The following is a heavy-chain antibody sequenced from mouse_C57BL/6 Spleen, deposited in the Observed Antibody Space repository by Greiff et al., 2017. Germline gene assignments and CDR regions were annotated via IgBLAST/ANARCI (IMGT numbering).Heavy chain of an antibody. CDR3: AGVCYGSGSSFAY. D-gene: IGHD1-1*01. Sequence: VQLQQSVAELVRPGASVKLSCTASGFNIKNTYMHWVKQRPEQGLEWIGRIDPANGNTKYAPKFQGKATITADTSSNTAYLQLSGLTSEDTAIFYCAGVCYGSGSSFAYGGKGTTLTVSS. CDR1: GFNIKNTY. V-gene: IGHV14-3*01. CDR2: IDPANGNT. J-gene: IGHJ2*01.